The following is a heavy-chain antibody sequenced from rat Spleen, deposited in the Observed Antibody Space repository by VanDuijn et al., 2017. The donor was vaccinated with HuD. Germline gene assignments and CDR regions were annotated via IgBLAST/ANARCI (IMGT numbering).Heavy chain of an antibody. J-gene: IGHJ4*01. D-gene: IGHD1-1*01. CDR3: ARAAGYSGVGVMDA. CDR1: GFTFSDYN. Sequence: EVQLVESDGGLVQPGRSLKLSCAASGFTFSDYNMAWVRQAPKKGLEWVATISYDGSSTYYRDSVKGRFTISRDNAQNTLYLQMSKLGSEDTAIYYCARAAGYSGVGVMDAWGQGASVTVSS. CDR2: ISYDGSST. V-gene: IGHV5-7*01.